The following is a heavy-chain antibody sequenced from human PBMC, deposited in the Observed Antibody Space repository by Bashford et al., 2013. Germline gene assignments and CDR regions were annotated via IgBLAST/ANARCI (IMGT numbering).Heavy chain of an antibody. Sequence: VASVKVSCKTSGYTFTDYAITWVRQAPGQGLEWLGWISTYNGFTKYAQKLQGRVTMTTDTSTNTGYMELRSLRSDDTAVYYXARDKGEMGLTIYDAMDVWGQGTTVTGLL. V-gene: IGHV1-18*01. D-gene: IGHD5-24*01. CDR3: ARDKGEMGLTIYDAMDV. J-gene: IGHJ6*02. CDR2: ISTYNGFT. CDR1: GYTFTDYA.